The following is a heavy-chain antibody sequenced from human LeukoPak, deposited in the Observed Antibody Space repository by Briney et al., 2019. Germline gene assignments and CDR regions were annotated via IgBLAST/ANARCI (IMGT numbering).Heavy chain of an antibody. CDR3: ARDSSPLAAGGWQLEGDDY. CDR1: GFTFSSYW. CDR2: IKQDGSEK. D-gene: IGHD4-23*01. V-gene: IGHV3-7*01. J-gene: IGHJ4*02. Sequence: GGSLRLSCAASGFTFSSYWMSWVRQAPGKGLEWVANIKQDGSEKYYVDSVKGRFTISRDNAKNSLYLQMNSLRAEDTAVYYCARDSSPLAAGGWQLEGDDYWGQGTLVTVSS.